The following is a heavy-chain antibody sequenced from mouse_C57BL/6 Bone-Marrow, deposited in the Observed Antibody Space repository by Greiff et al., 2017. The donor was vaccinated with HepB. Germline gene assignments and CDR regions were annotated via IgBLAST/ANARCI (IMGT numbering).Heavy chain of an antibody. V-gene: IGHV14-1*01. Sequence: VQLQQPGAELVRPGASVKLSCTASGFNIKDYYMHWVKQRPEQGLEWIGSIDPEDGDTEYAPKFQGKATMTADTSSNTAYLQLSSLTSEDSAVYYCTRPSQRRPYYFEYRGPGTTLTASS. CDR1: GFNIKDYY. CDR2: IDPEDGDT. D-gene: IGHD3-2*02. J-gene: IGHJ2*01. CDR3: TRPSQRRPYYFEY.